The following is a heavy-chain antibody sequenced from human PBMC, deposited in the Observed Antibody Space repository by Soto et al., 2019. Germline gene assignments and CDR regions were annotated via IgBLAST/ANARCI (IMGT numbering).Heavy chain of an antibody. CDR1: GGTFSSYT. V-gene: IGHV1-69*08. CDR2: IIPILGIA. CDR3: AREGRGVTPTGY. D-gene: IGHD1-1*01. J-gene: IGHJ4*02. Sequence: QVQLVQSGAEVKKPGSSVEVSCKASGGTFSSYTISWVRQAPGQGLEWMGRIIPILGIANYAQKFQGRVTITADKSTSTAYMELSSLRSEDTAVYYCAREGRGVTPTGYWGQGTLVTVSS.